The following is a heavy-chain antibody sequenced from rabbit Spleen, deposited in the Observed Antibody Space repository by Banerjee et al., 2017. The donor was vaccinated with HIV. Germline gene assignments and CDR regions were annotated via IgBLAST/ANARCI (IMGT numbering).Heavy chain of an antibody. CDR1: GFSFSSGND. CDR3: ASTFAIGCGYYGLNL. V-gene: IGHV1S40*01. D-gene: IGHD1-1*01. CDR2: IYTGDGNT. Sequence: QSLEESGGDLVKPGASLTLTCTASGFSFSSGNDMCWVRQAPGKGLEWIACIYTGDGNTYYASWVNGRFTISKPPSTTVTLQWPILTAADTATFFCASTFAIGCGYYGLNLWGPGPLFTVS. J-gene: IGHJ4*01.